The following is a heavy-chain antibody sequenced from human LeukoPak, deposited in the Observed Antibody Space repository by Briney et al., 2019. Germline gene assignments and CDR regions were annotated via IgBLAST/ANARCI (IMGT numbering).Heavy chain of an antibody. D-gene: IGHD6-19*01. CDR3: ATVLKNIAVAGGFDY. V-gene: IGHV1-24*01. CDR1: GYTLTKLS. J-gene: IGHJ4*02. CDR2: FDPEDGET. Sequence: ASVKVSCKVSGYTLTKLSMHWVRQAPGKGLEWMGGFDPEDGETIYAQKFQGRVTMTEDTSTDTAYMELSSLRSEDTAAYYCATVLKNIAVAGGFDYWGQGTLVTVSS.